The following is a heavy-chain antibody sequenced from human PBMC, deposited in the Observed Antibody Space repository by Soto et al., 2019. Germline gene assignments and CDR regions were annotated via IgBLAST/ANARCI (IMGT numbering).Heavy chain of an antibody. V-gene: IGHV4-61*01. CDR1: GEYISNGYY. Sequence: PSETLSLTCAVSGEYISNGYYWAWIRQPPGKGLEWIGYIYYSGSTNYNPSLKSRVAISVDTSKNQSSLKLSSVTAADTAVYYCARGRGELLGWGQGTLVTVSS. CDR2: IYYSGST. J-gene: IGHJ4*02. CDR3: ARGRGELLG. D-gene: IGHD1-26*01.